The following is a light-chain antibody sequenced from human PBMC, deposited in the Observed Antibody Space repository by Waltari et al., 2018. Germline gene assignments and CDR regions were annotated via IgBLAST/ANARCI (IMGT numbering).Light chain of an antibody. CDR1: QIVSSY. Sequence: EIVLTQSPATLALSPGERATLSCRASQIVSSYLVWYQQKPGQAPRLLIYDASNRATGIPARFSGSGSGTDFTLTISSLEPEDFAVYYCQQRLSWPPLTFGGGTKVEIK. V-gene: IGKV3-11*01. CDR2: DAS. J-gene: IGKJ4*01. CDR3: QQRLSWPPLT.